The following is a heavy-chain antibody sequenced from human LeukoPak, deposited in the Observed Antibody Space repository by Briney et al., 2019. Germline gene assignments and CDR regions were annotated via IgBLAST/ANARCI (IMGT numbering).Heavy chain of an antibody. V-gene: IGHV3-21*04. CDR3: AKDLYSGYDSPFDY. J-gene: IGHJ4*02. D-gene: IGHD5-12*01. CDR1: GFTFSSYS. Sequence: PGGSLRLSCAASGFTFSSYSMNWVRQAPGKGLEWVSSISGSSSYIYYADSVKGRFTISRHNAKNSLYLQMNSLRTEDTALYYCAKDLYSGYDSPFDYWGQGTLVTVSS. CDR2: ISGSSSYI.